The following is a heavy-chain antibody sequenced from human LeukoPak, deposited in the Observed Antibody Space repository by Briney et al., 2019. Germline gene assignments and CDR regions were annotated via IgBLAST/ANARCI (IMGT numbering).Heavy chain of an antibody. CDR2: FNPEDGET. CDR1: GYTLTELS. D-gene: IGHD2-15*01. J-gene: IGHJ6*02. Sequence: GASVKVSCKVSGYTLTELSMHWVRQAPGKGLEWMGGFNPEDGETIYAQKFQGRVTMTGDTSTDTAYMELSSLRSEDTAVYYCATGYCSGGSCYATYYYGMDVWGQGTTVTVSS. CDR3: ATGYCSGGSCYATYYYGMDV. V-gene: IGHV1-24*01.